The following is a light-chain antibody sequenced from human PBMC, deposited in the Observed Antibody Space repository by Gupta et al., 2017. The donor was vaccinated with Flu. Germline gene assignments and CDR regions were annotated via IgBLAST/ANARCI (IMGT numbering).Light chain of an antibody. V-gene: IGLV1-40*01. CDR3: QSYDSSRSGWV. CDR1: RSPIGAGYD. Sequence: QSVLPPPPSESGAPRPRVTSPCTGRRSPIGAGYDVPWYQQLPGTAPKLLIYGNSNRPSGVPDRFSGSKSGTSAALAITGLQAEDEADYYCQSYDSSRSGWVFGGGTKLTVL. CDR2: GNS. J-gene: IGLJ3*02.